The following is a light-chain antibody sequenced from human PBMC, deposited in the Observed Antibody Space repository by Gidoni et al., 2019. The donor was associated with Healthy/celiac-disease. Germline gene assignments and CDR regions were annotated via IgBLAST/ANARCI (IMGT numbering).Light chain of an antibody. CDR2: EVS. V-gene: IGKV2-29*02. Sequence: DTVMTQTQLYLSVSPGPPAAISGKTSPSLRHSDTNTYLDWYLQKPGQSPQLLIYEVSIRFSGVPDRFSGSGSGTDFTLKISRVEADDVGVYYCMQCINLPITFGQGTKLEIK. CDR3: MQCINLPIT. J-gene: IGKJ2*01. CDR1: PSLRHSDTNTY.